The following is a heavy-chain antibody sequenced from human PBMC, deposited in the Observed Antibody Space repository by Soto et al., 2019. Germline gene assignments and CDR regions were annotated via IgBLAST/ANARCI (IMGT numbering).Heavy chain of an antibody. CDR2: IYSGGRT. J-gene: IGHJ6*03. V-gene: IGHV3-66*01. D-gene: IGHD6-13*01. CDR3: ARDPSRIAAAGTSYYYMDV. Sequence: PGGSLRLSCAASGFTVSRNYMSWVRQAPGKGLEWVSVIYSGGRTYYADSVKGRFTISRDNSKNTLYLQMNSLRAEDTAVYYCARDPSRIAAAGTSYYYMDVWGKGTTVTVSS. CDR1: GFTVSRNY.